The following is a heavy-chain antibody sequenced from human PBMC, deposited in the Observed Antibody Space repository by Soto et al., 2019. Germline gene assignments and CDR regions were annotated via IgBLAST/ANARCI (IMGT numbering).Heavy chain of an antibody. Sequence: EVQLVESGGGLVQPGGSLRLSCAASGFTVSRNYMSWVRQAPGQGLEWVSVIYSGGSTYYADSVQGRFTISRDNSKNTLYLQMNSLRVEDTAVYYCARGTADYYYGMDVWGQGTTVTVSS. CDR1: GFTVSRNY. CDR3: ARGTADYYYGMDV. D-gene: IGHD2-21*02. CDR2: IYSGGST. J-gene: IGHJ6*02. V-gene: IGHV3-66*01.